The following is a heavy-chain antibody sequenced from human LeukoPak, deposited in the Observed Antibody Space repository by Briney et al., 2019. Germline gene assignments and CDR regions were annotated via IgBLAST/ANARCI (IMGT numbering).Heavy chain of an antibody. CDR2: IRQDGSQK. J-gene: IGHJ4*02. V-gene: IGHV3-7*01. CDR3: ARESGSVTSEVDFDY. Sequence: GGSLRLSCTASGLTFSDYSMSWVRQAPGKGLEWVATIRQDGSQKYYVDSVKGRFTISRDNAKNSLYLQMNSLRAEDTAVYYCARESGSVTSEVDFDYWGQGTLVTVSS. CDR1: GLTFSDYS. D-gene: IGHD4-17*01.